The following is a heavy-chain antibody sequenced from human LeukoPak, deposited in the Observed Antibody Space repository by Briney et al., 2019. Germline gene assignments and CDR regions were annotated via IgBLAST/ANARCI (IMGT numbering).Heavy chain of an antibody. V-gene: IGHV1-69*05. CDR3: ARGMGYSYVLDY. CDR2: IIPMYGSP. Sequence: ASVKVSCKASGVTFISTAINWVRQAPGQGLEGMGRIIPMYGSPNHAQKFQGRVTITTDESMSTAYMELNRLTSEDTAVYFCARGMGYSYVLDYWGQGTLVTVSS. J-gene: IGHJ4*02. D-gene: IGHD5-18*01. CDR1: GVTFISTA.